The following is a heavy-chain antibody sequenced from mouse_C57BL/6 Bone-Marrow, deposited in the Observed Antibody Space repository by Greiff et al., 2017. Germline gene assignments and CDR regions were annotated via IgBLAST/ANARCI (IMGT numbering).Heavy chain of an antibody. CDR3: AQLTGSAWFAY. J-gene: IGHJ3*01. Sequence: QVQLQQPGAELVKPGASVKVSCKASGYTFTSYWMHWVKQRPGQGLEWIGRIHPSDSDTNYNQKFKGKDTLTVDKSSSTAYMQLSSLTSEDSAVYYCAQLTGSAWFAYWGQGTLVTVSA. CDR1: GYTFTSYW. V-gene: IGHV1-74*01. CDR2: IHPSDSDT. D-gene: IGHD4-1*01.